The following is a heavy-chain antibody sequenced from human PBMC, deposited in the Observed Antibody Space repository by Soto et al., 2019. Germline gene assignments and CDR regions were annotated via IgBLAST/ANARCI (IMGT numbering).Heavy chain of an antibody. Sequence: GESLKISCKGSGYSFTSYWISWVRQMPGKGLEWMGRIDPSDSYTNYSPSFQGHVTISADKSISTAYLQWSSLKASDTAMYYCARRYCSSTSCYMGMDVWGQGTTVTVSS. CDR2: IDPSDSYT. V-gene: IGHV5-10-1*01. D-gene: IGHD2-2*02. CDR1: GYSFTSYW. CDR3: ARRYCSSTSCYMGMDV. J-gene: IGHJ6*02.